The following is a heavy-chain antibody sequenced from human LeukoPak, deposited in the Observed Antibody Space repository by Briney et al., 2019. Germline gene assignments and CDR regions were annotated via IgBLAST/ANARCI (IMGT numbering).Heavy chain of an antibody. Sequence: PGGSLRLSCAASGFTFSSYAMSWVRQAPGKGLEWVSAISGSGGSTYYADSVKGRFTTSRDNSKNTLYLQMNSLRAEDTAVYYCAKNHDSSGYYYFDYWGQGTLVTVSS. D-gene: IGHD3-22*01. J-gene: IGHJ4*02. CDR2: ISGSGGST. CDR1: GFTFSSYA. V-gene: IGHV3-23*01. CDR3: AKNHDSSGYYYFDY.